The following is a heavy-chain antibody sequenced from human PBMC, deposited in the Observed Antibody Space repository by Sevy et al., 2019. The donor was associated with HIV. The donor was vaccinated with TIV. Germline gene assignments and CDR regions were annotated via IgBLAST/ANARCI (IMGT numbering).Heavy chain of an antibody. V-gene: IGHV3-30*02. J-gene: IGHJ5*02. CDR1: GFTFSSYG. D-gene: IGHD4-4*01. CDR3: AKVNTVTTSNWFDP. Sequence: GGSLRLSCAASGFTFSSYGMHWVRQAPGKGLEWVAVIWYDGSNKYYADSVKGRFTISRDNSKNTLYLQMNSLRAEDTAVYYCAKVNTVTTSNWFDPWGQGTLVSVSS. CDR2: IWYDGSNK.